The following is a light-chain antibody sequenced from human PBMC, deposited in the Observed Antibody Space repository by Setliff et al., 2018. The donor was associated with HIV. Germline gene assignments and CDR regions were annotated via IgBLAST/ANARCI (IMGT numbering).Light chain of an antibody. CDR3: SSYTSSNTPYV. Sequence: QSALTQPASVSGSPGQSITISCSVTSSDVGAYNHVSWFQLHPGKAPKLMIYDVSDRPAGVSNRFSGSRSGNTASLTISGLQAEDEADYYCSSYTSSNTPYVFGTGTKVTVL. CDR1: SSDVGAYNH. V-gene: IGLV2-14*01. J-gene: IGLJ1*01. CDR2: DVS.